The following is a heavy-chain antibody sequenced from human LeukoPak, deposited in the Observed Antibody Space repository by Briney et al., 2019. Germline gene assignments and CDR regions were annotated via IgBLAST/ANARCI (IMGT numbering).Heavy chain of an antibody. CDR3: AKDYGSGTYYRFDY. V-gene: IGHV3-30*02. CDR2: IGSDGSNK. D-gene: IGHD3-10*01. CDR1: GFTFSSYG. Sequence: GGSLRLSCAASGFTFSSYGMHWVRQAPGKGLEWVALIGSDGSNKYYPDSVKGRFTISRDNSKNTLYLQMNSLRAEDTAVYYCAKDYGSGTYYRFDYWGQGTLVTVSP. J-gene: IGHJ4*02.